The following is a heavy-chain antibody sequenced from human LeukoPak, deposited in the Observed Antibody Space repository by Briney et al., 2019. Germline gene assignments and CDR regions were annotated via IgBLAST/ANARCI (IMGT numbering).Heavy chain of an antibody. J-gene: IGHJ4*02. CDR3: ATYYYDSSGYLAGFDY. Sequence: ASVKVSCKASGYTFTGYYMHWVRQAPGQGLEWMGWINPNSGGTNYAQKFQGRVTMTRDTSISTAYMELSRLRSDDTAVYYCATYYYDSSGYLAGFDYWGQGTLVTVSS. CDR1: GYTFTGYY. D-gene: IGHD3-22*01. V-gene: IGHV1-2*02. CDR2: INPNSGGT.